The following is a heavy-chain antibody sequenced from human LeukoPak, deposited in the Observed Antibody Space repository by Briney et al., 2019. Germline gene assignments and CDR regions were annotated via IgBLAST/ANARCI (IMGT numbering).Heavy chain of an antibody. CDR1: GGSISSYY. Sequence: SETLSLTCTVSGGSISSYYGSWIRQPPGKGLEWIGYIYYSGSTNYNPSLKSRVTISVDTSKNQFSLKLSSVTAADTAVYYCARGRWSAVAGTIYDYWGQGTLVTVSS. V-gene: IGHV4-59*01. CDR3: ARGRWSAVAGTIYDY. J-gene: IGHJ4*02. CDR2: IYYSGST. D-gene: IGHD6-19*01.